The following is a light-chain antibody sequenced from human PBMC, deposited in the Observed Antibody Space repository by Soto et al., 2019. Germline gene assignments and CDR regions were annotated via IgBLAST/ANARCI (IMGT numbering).Light chain of an antibody. V-gene: IGLV2-8*01. J-gene: IGLJ2*01. Sequence: HSVLTQPPSASGSPGQSVTISCTGTRDDVGGYNYVSWFQHHPGKAPKLMIYEVYKRPSGVPARFSGSKSGNTASLTVSGLQLGDEAIYYCSSYVTSNVVIFGGGTKLTVL. CDR2: EVY. CDR1: RDDVGGYNY. CDR3: SSYVTSNVVI.